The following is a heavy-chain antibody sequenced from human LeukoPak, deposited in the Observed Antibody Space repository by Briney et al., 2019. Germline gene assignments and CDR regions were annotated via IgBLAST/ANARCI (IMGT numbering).Heavy chain of an antibody. D-gene: IGHD6-13*01. Sequence: GGSLRLSCGASGLTFNSYSMNWARQAPGKGLEWVSSISSSSTYIYYADSVKGRFTISRDNAKNSVYLQMSSLRAADTAVYYCAREIGRAAAAGPDDYYFGMDVWGQGTTVTVSS. V-gene: IGHV3-21*01. J-gene: IGHJ6*02. CDR3: AREIGRAAAAGPDDYYFGMDV. CDR1: GLTFNSYS. CDR2: ISSSSTYI.